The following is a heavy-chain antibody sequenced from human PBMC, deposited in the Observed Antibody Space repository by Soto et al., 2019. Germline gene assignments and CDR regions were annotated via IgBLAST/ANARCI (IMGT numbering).Heavy chain of an antibody. Sequence: GASVKVSCKASGYAFTTYDINWVRQAPGQGLEWMGRIIPILGIANYAQKFQGRVTITADKSTSTAYMELSSLRSEDTAVYYCARITLGGTYYYGMDVWGQGTTVTVSS. V-gene: IGHV1-69*04. CDR1: GYAFTTYD. CDR3: ARITLGGTYYYGMDV. J-gene: IGHJ6*02. D-gene: IGHD6-19*01. CDR2: IIPILGIA.